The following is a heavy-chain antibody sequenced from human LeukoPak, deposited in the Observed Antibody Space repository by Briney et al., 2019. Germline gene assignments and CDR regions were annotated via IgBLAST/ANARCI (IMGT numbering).Heavy chain of an antibody. Sequence: PSETLSLTCTVSGGPISSYYWSWIRQPPGKGLEWIGYIYYSGSTNYNPSLKSRVTISVDTSKNQFSLKLSSVTAADTAVYYCARHLGGWARDRSGDAFDIWGQGTMVTVSS. CDR1: GGPISSYY. V-gene: IGHV4-59*08. CDR2: IYYSGST. CDR3: ARHLGGWARDRSGDAFDI. J-gene: IGHJ3*02. D-gene: IGHD1-26*01.